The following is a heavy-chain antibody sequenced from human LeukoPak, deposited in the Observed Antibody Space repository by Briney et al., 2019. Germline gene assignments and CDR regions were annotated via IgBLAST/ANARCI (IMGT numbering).Heavy chain of an antibody. D-gene: IGHD3-22*01. CDR3: ARATKDYYDKPHYFDY. Sequence: PSETLSLTCTVSGYSISSGYYWGWIRQPPGKGLEWIGSIYHSGSTYYNPSLKSRVTISVDTSKNQFSLKLSSVTAADTAVYYCARATKDYYDKPHYFDYWGQGTLVTVSS. J-gene: IGHJ4*02. CDR1: GYSISSGYY. V-gene: IGHV4-38-2*02. CDR2: IYHSGST.